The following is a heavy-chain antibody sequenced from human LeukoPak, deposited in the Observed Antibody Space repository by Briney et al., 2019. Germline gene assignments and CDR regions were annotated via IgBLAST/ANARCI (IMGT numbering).Heavy chain of an antibody. J-gene: IGHJ5*02. Sequence: ASVKLSCKASGYTFTSYGITWVRQAPGQGLEWMGWISAYNGNTNYAQKLQGRVTMTTDTSTSTAYMELRSLRSDDTAVYYCARGRSLAYCGGDCYSSFDPWGQGTLVTVSS. CDR2: ISAYNGNT. D-gene: IGHD2-21*02. CDR3: ARGRSLAYCGGDCYSSFDP. CDR1: GYTFTSYG. V-gene: IGHV1-18*01.